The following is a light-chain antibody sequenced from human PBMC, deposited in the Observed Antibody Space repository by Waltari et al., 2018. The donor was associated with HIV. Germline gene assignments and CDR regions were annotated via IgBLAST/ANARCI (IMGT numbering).Light chain of an antibody. Sequence: DIQLTQSPSTLSASVGDGVTITCRASQSIGYWLAWYQVKPGRGPKLLIYKASSLEGGVPSRFSGSGSGTESTLTISSLQPDDFATYYCQQSQSFLYTFGQGTKLEIK. CDR1: QSIGYW. J-gene: IGKJ2*01. V-gene: IGKV1-5*03. CDR3: QQSQSFLYT. CDR2: KAS.